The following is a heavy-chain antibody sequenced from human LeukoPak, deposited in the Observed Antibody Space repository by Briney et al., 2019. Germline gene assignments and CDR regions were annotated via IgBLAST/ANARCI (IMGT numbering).Heavy chain of an antibody. D-gene: IGHD2-8*01. CDR1: GFTFSSYG. J-gene: IGHJ6*03. CDR3: AKDSATQRDGYYYYYMDV. Sequence: GGSLRLSCAASGFTFSSYGMHWVRQAPGKGLEWVAFIRYDGSNKYYADSVKGRFTISRDNSKNTLYLQMNSLRAEDTAVYYCAKDSATQRDGYYYYYMDVWGKGTMVTISS. V-gene: IGHV3-30*02. CDR2: IRYDGSNK.